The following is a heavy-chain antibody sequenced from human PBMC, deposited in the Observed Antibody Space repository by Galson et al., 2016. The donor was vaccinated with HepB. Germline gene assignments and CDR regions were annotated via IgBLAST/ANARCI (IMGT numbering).Heavy chain of an antibody. CDR3: AKASGHRSSWYDDH. CDR1: GFTFSSYN. J-gene: IGHJ5*02. CDR2: IRSNSRTI. V-gene: IGHV3-48*02. D-gene: IGHD6-13*01. Sequence: SLRLSCAASGFTFSSYNMEWVRQAPGKGLEWVSYIRSNSRTIYYADSVKGRFTISRDNAENSLYLQMNSLRDEDTAVYYCAKASGHRSSWYDDHWGRGTLVTVSS.